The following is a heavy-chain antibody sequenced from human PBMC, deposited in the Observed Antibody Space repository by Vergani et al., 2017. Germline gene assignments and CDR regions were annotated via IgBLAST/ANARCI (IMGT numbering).Heavy chain of an antibody. V-gene: IGHV3-23*01. CDR3: ASRYSSSSKFDY. D-gene: IGHD6-6*01. CDR2: ISGSGGST. Sequence: EVQLLESGGGLVQPGGSLRLSCAASGFTFSSYAMSWVRQAPGKGLEWVSAISGSGGSTYYADSVKGRFTISRDNSKNTLYLQMNSLRAEDTAVYYCASRYSSSSKFDYWGQGTLVTVSS. CDR1: GFTFSSYA. J-gene: IGHJ4*02.